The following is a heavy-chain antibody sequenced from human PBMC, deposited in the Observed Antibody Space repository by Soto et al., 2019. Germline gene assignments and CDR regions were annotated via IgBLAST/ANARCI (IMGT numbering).Heavy chain of an antibody. D-gene: IGHD2-21*02. CDR1: GFTFSSYG. V-gene: IGHV3-33*01. Sequence: GGSLRLSCAASGFTFSSYGMHWVRQAPGKGLEWVAVIWYDGSNKYYADSVKGRFTISRDNSKDTLYLQMNSLRAEDTAVYYCAREGYRRLAYCGGDCYPPSYYFDYWGQGTLVTVSS. CDR3: AREGYRRLAYCGGDCYPPSYYFDY. J-gene: IGHJ4*02. CDR2: IWYDGSNK.